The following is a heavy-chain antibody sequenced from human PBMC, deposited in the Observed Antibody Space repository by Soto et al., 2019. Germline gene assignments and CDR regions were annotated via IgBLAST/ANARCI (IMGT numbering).Heavy chain of an antibody. J-gene: IGHJ6*02. Sequence: QVQLVESGGGVVQPGRSLRLSCAASGFTFSSYAMHWVRQAPGKGLEWVAVISYDGSNKYYADSVKGRFTISRDNSKNTLYLQMNSLRAEDTAVYYCARDYGDYLIAYGMDVWGQGTTVTVSS. V-gene: IGHV3-30-3*01. CDR2: ISYDGSNK. CDR3: ARDYGDYLIAYGMDV. D-gene: IGHD4-17*01. CDR1: GFTFSSYA.